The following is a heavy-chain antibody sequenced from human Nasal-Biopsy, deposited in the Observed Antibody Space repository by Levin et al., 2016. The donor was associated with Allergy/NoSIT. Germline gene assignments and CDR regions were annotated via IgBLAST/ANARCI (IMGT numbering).Heavy chain of an antibody. CDR3: ARSGIAVAGTWGFFYYYGMDV. Sequence: GGSLRLSCAASGFTFSNYNMIWVRQAPGKGLEWISYISYTTSLIYYADSVKGRFTISRDNAKNSLYLQMNSLRDEDTAVYYCARSGIAVAGTWGFFYYYGMDVWGQGTTVTVSS. J-gene: IGHJ6*02. D-gene: IGHD6-19*01. CDR2: ISYTTSLI. CDR1: GFTFSNYN. V-gene: IGHV3-48*02.